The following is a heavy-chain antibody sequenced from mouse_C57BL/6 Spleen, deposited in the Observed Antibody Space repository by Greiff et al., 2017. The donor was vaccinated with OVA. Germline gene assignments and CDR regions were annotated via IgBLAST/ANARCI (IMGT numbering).Heavy chain of an antibody. CDR2: IYPGDGDT. D-gene: IGHD1-1*01. CDR3: ARFINTKGAMDY. Sequence: QVQLQQSGPELVKPGASVKISCKASGYAFSRSWMNWVKQRPGKGLEWIGRIYPGDGDTNYNGKFKDKATLTADKSSSTAYMQLSSLTSEDSAVYFCARFINTKGAMDYWGQGTSVTVSS. J-gene: IGHJ4*01. V-gene: IGHV1-82*01. CDR1: GYAFSRSW.